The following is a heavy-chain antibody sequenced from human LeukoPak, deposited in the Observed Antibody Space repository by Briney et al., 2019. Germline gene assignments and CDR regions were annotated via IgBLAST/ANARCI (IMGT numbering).Heavy chain of an antibody. J-gene: IGHJ5*02. CDR1: GFTPSSYS. V-gene: IGHV3-21*01. CDR3: ARDKGTYWFDP. D-gene: IGHD3-10*01. Sequence: GGSLRLSCAASGFTPSSYSMNWVRQAPGKGLEWVSSISSSSSYIYYADSVKGRFTISRDNAKNSLYLQMNSLRAEDTAVYYCARDKGTYWFDPWGQGTLVTVSS. CDR2: ISSSSSYI.